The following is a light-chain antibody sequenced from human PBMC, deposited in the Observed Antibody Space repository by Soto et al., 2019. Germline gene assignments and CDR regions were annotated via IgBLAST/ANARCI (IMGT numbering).Light chain of an antibody. J-gene: IGKJ2*01. CDR2: DAS. CDR1: QSVSSSY. V-gene: IGKV3-20*01. Sequence: EIVLTQSPGTLSLSPGERATLSCRASQSVSSSYLAWYQQKPGQAPRLLIYDASSRDTGIPDRFSGSGSGTDFTLTISRLEPEDFAVYYCQQYGSSLYTFGQGTKLEIK. CDR3: QQYGSSLYT.